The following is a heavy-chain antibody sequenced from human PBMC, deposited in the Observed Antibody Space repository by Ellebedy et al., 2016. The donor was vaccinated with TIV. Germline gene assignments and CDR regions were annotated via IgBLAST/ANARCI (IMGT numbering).Heavy chain of an antibody. CDR1: GFTFSSYN. D-gene: IGHD5-24*01. CDR3: SRDMGRLLQFLGF. CDR2: ISSDTLTT. V-gene: IGHV3-48*04. J-gene: IGHJ4*01. Sequence: GGSLRLSCAASGFTFSSYNIIWVRQAPGKGLEWISYISSDTLTTEYADSVKGRFTISRDNAKNSVYLQMKSLRAEDTAVYFCSRDMGRLLQFLGFWGHGTLVTVSS.